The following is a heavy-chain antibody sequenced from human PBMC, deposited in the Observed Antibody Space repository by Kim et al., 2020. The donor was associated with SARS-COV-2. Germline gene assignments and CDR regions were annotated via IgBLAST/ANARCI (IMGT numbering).Heavy chain of an antibody. V-gene: IGHV3-11*01. D-gene: IGHD2-2*01. CDR3: ARERCSSTSCYDYYYGMDV. Sequence: DSVKGRFTISRDNAKNSLYLQMNSLRAEDTAVYYCARERCSSTSCYDYYYGMDVWGQGTTVTVSS. J-gene: IGHJ6*02.